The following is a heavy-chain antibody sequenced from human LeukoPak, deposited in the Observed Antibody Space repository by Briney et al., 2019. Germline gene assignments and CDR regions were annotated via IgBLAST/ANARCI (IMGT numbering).Heavy chain of an antibody. D-gene: IGHD3-10*01. CDR3: AKVFDRGDRALGSDY. CDR2: IGSSGGTI. J-gene: IGHJ4*02. CDR1: GFSFSTYA. V-gene: IGHV3-48*01. Sequence: TGGSLRLSCAASGFSFSTYAMNWVRQAPGRGLEWVAYIGSSGGTIYYADSVKGRFTISRDNAKNTLYLQMNSLRAEDTAVYYCAKVFDRGDRALGSDYWGQGTLVTVSS.